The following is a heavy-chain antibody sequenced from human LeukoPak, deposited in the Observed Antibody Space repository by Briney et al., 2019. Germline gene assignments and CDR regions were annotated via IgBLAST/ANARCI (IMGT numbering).Heavy chain of an antibody. CDR2: VFHSGTT. J-gene: IGHJ3*02. CDR3: ARRMATVTDAFDI. V-gene: IGHV4-59*08. Sequence: PSETLSLTCNVSGDSLTSHFWSWIRQTPAKGLEWIGYVFHSGTTNYSPSLKSRVTISLDTSKKQFYLRLASVTAADTAVYYCARRMATVTDAFDIWGRGTMVSVSS. CDR1: GDSLTSHF. D-gene: IGHD5-24*01.